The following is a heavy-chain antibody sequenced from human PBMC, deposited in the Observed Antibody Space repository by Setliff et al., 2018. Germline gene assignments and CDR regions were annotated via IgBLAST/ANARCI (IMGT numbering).Heavy chain of an antibody. V-gene: IGHV3-15*07. CDR3: TTDPSATFGGVIGAAFDM. D-gene: IGHD3-16*01. Sequence: KSGGSLRLSCAASGFTFSTAWMNWVRQAPGKGLEWVGRIKGKNDGLATDYAAPVKGRFTISRDDSTNKLYLQMNSLKTEDTAVYYCTTDPSATFGGVIGAAFDMWGQGTMVTVSS. CDR1: GFTFSTAW. J-gene: IGHJ3*02. CDR2: IKGKNDGLAT.